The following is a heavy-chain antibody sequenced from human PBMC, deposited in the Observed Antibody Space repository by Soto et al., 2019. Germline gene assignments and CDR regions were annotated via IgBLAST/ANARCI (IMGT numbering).Heavy chain of an antibody. CDR1: GFAFSNCW. V-gene: IGHV3-48*02. D-gene: IGHD2-15*01. CDR2: ISDSGATK. J-gene: IGHJ6*02. CDR3: ARCSRNSCYSYGVDV. Sequence: GGSLRLSCAASGFAFSNCWMNWVRQAPGKGLEWVSYISDSGATKHYADSVKGRFTISRDNGKDSLYLQMNSLRDEDTAVYFCARCSRNSCYSYGVDVWGQGATVTVSS.